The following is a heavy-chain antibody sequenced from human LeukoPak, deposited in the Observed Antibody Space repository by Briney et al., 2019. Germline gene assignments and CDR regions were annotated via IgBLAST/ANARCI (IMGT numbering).Heavy chain of an antibody. CDR3: ARDQYSSGWYTSYGMDV. CDR1: GGSISSYY. Sequence: KASETLSLTCTVSGGSISSYYWSWIRQPPGKGLEWIGYIYYSGSTNYNPSLKSRVTISVDTSKNQFSLKLSSVTAADTAVYYCARDQYSSGWYTSYGMDVWGQGTTVTVSS. CDR2: IYYSGST. V-gene: IGHV4-59*01. D-gene: IGHD6-19*01. J-gene: IGHJ6*02.